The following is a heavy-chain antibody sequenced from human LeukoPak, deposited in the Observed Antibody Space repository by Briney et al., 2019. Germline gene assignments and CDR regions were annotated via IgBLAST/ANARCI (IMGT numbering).Heavy chain of an antibody. CDR3: ARGGMATIFDV. J-gene: IGHJ4*02. Sequence: SVKVSCKASGGTFSSYAISWVRQAPGQGLEWMGRIIPILGIANYAQKFQGRVTITADKSTSTAYMELSSLRSEDTAVYYCARGGMATIFDVWGQGTLVIVSS. D-gene: IGHD5-24*01. CDR2: IIPILGIA. CDR1: GGTFSSYA. V-gene: IGHV1-69*04.